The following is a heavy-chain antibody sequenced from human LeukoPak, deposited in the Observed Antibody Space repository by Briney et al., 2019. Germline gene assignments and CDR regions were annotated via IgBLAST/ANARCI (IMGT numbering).Heavy chain of an antibody. CDR1: GYTFTSYG. J-gene: IGHJ4*02. V-gene: IGHV1-18*01. Sequence: ASVKVSCKASGYTFTSYGISWVRQAPGQGLEWIGLISAYNGNTNYAQNPQGRVTITTDTSTSTAYMALRSLRYDDTPVYYCARDPEATVVTQVDYWGQGTLVTVSS. D-gene: IGHD4-23*01. CDR2: ISAYNGNT. CDR3: ARDPEATVVTQVDY.